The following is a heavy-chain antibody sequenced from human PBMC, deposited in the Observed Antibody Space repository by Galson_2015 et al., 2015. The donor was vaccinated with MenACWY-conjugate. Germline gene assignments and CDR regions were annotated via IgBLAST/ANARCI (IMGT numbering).Heavy chain of an antibody. CDR2: IIPILGIA. D-gene: IGHD3-10*01. Sequence: SVKVSCKASGGTFSSYAISWARQAPGQGLEWMGRIIPILGIANYAQKFQGRVTITADKSTSTAYMELSSLRSEDTAVYYCARDKRGLYYYGSGRGFDPWGQGTLVTVSS. J-gene: IGHJ5*02. V-gene: IGHV1-69*04. CDR1: GGTFSSYA. CDR3: ARDKRGLYYYGSGRGFDP.